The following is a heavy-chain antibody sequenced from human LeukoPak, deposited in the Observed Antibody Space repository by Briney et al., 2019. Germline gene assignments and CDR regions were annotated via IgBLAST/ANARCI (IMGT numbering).Heavy chain of an antibody. CDR3: AKPPPAYDFWSGYYHTEYYFDY. D-gene: IGHD3-3*01. CDR1: GFTFSSYA. V-gene: IGHV3-23*01. CDR2: ISGSGGST. Sequence: GGSLRLSCAASGFTFSSYAMSWVRQAPGEGLEWVSAISGSGGSTYYADSVKGRFTISRDNSKNTLYLQMNSLRAEDTAVYYCAKPPPAYDFWSGYYHTEYYFDYWGQGTLVTVSS. J-gene: IGHJ4*02.